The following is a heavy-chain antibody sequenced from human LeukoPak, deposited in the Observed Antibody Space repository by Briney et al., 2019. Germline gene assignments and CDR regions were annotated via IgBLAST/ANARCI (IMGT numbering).Heavy chain of an antibody. CDR2: IYTSGST. V-gene: IGHV4-4*07. CDR3: ARTSLEWLHHDY. D-gene: IGHD3-3*01. J-gene: IGHJ4*02. Sequence: SETLSLTCTVSGGSISSYNWSWIRQPAGKGLEWIGRIYTSGSTNYNPSLKSRVTMSVDTSKNQFSLKLSSVTAADTAVYYCARTSLEWLHHDYWGQGTLVTVSS. CDR1: GGSISSYN.